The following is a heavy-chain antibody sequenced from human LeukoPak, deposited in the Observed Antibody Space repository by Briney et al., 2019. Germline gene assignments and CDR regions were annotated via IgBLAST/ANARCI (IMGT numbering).Heavy chain of an antibody. Sequence: SETLSLTCAVYGGSFSGYYWSWIRQPPGKGLEWIGEINHSGSTNYNPSLKSRVTMSVDTSKNQFSLKLSSVTAADTAVYYCARGLGSTKKYWGQGTLVTVSS. J-gene: IGHJ4*02. V-gene: IGHV4-34*01. CDR3: ARGLGSTKKY. CDR1: GGSFSGYY. CDR2: INHSGST. D-gene: IGHD6-13*01.